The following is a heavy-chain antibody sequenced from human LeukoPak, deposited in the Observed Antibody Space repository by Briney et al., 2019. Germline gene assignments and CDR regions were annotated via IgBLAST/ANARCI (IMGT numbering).Heavy chain of an antibody. D-gene: IGHD4-17*01. J-gene: IGHJ4*02. CDR1: GFTFGDYA. CDR3: TTGSRMTTVTTSNY. CDR2: IRSKTYDGTT. Sequence: PGGSLRLSCTASGFTFGDYAMSWVRQAPGKGLEWVGFIRSKTYDGTTEYAASVKGRFTISRDNSKNTLYLQMNSLKTEDTAVYYCTTGSRMTTVTTSNYWGQGTLVTVSS. V-gene: IGHV3-49*04.